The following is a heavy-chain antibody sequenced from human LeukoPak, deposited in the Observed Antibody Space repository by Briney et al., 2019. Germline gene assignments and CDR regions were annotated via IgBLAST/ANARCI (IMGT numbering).Heavy chain of an antibody. Sequence: GGSLRLSCAASGFTFSSYSMNWVRQAPGKGLEWVSSISSSSSYIYYADSVKGRFTISRDNAKNSLYLQMNSLRAEDAAVYYCARQIGARSSTSCSKYFQHWGQGTLVTVSS. J-gene: IGHJ1*01. CDR3: ARQIGARSSTSCSKYFQH. D-gene: IGHD2-2*01. V-gene: IGHV3-21*01. CDR2: ISSSSSYI. CDR1: GFTFSSYS.